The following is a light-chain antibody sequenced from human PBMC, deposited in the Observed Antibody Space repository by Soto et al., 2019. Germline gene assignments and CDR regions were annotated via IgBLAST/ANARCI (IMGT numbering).Light chain of an antibody. CDR3: GSWDSSLSAYV. V-gene: IGLV1-51*01. Sequence: QSVMTQPPSVSAAPGQKVTISCSGSSSNIGGNSVSWYQQLPGTAPKLLIYDDNKRPSGIPDRFSGSKSGTSATLGITGFQTGDDVEYYCGSWDSSLSAYVFGTGTKINVL. CDR2: DDN. CDR1: SSNIGGNS. J-gene: IGLJ1*01.